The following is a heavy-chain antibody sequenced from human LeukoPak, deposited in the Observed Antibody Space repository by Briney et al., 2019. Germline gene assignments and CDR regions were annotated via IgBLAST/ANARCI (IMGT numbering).Heavy chain of an antibody. CDR2: IWYDGSNK. V-gene: IGHV3-33*01. Sequence: GRSLRRSCVASGFPFSTYGMHWVRQAPGRGLEWVAVIWYDGSNKYYADSMKGRFTISRDNSKNTLYLQMNSLRAEDTAAYYCARAVGPFDYWGQGTLVTVSS. CDR1: GFPFSTYG. D-gene: IGHD1-26*01. CDR3: ARAVGPFDY. J-gene: IGHJ4*02.